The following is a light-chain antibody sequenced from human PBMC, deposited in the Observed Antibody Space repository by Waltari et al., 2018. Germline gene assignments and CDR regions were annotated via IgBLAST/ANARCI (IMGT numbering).Light chain of an antibody. Sequence: QSALTQPPSVSGSPGQSVTISCTGSSSDVGGSNRVSWYQQPPGTAPKLILYEVNIRPPGVPDRFSGSKSGDTASLTISGLQAEDEADYFCMAHATTTYAFGTGTEVTVL. J-gene: IGLJ1*01. V-gene: IGLV2-18*02. CDR1: SSDVGGSNR. CDR2: EVN. CDR3: MAHATTTYA.